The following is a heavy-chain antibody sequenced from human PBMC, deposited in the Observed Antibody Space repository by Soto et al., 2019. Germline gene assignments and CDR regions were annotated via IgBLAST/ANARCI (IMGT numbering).Heavy chain of an antibody. CDR1: GFTFSTYL. CDR2: IKQDGSET. D-gene: IGHD2-15*01. V-gene: IGHV3-7*01. Sequence: GGSLRLSCAASGFTFSTYLMNWVRQAPGKGLEWVATIKQDGSETYYVDSVKGRFTISRDNAKSSLYLQMNSLRAEDTAVYYCVRDRGYCSGGTCYSVLDYWAQGTLVTVSS. CDR3: VRDRGYCSGGTCYSVLDY. J-gene: IGHJ4*02.